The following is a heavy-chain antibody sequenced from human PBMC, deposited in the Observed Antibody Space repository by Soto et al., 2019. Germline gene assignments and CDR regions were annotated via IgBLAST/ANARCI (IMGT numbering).Heavy chain of an antibody. D-gene: IGHD5-12*01. CDR3: TTEDPSWLRGLEY. CDR1: GASFTNAW. J-gene: IGHJ4*02. Sequence: EVQLVESGGGLVKPGASLRLSCEASGASFTNAWMNSVRQAPGKGLEWVGRIKTRIDSATTDYAAPVKGRFTISRDDSKNTLYLQMDSLKTEDTAVYYCTTEDPSWLRGLEYWGQGTLVTVSS. V-gene: IGHV3-15*01. CDR2: IKTRIDSATT.